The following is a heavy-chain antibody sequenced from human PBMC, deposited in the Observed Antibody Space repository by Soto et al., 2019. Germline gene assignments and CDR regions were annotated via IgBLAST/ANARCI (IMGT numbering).Heavy chain of an antibody. D-gene: IGHD7-27*01. CDR1: GGSISNHY. Sequence: QVQLQESGPGLVKPSETLSLTCTVSGGSISNHYWSWIRQPPGKGLEWIGYIYYNGNTNYNPSLKSRVTMSVDTSKNQSSLKLSSVTAADTAVYYCTRANWYSEYWGQVTLVTVSS. J-gene: IGHJ4*02. CDR3: TRANWYSEY. CDR2: IYYNGNT. V-gene: IGHV4-59*11.